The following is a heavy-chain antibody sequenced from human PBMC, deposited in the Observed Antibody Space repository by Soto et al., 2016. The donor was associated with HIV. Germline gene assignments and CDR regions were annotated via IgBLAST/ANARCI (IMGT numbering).Heavy chain of an antibody. V-gene: IGHV3-23*01. Sequence: EVQLLESGGGLVQPGGSLRLSCAASGFTFSSYAMSWVRQAPGKGLEWVSGISGSVGSTYYADSVKGRFTISRDNSKNTLYLQMNSLRAEDTAVYYCAKDRGTMVRGVTLYYYYYGMDVWGQGTTVTVSS. CDR1: GFTFSSYA. CDR3: AKDRGTMVRGVTLYYYYYGMDV. CDR2: ISGSVGST. J-gene: IGHJ6*02. D-gene: IGHD3-10*01.